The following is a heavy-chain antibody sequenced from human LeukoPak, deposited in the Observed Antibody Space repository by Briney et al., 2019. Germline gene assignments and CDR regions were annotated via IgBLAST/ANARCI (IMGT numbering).Heavy chain of an antibody. CDR3: ARGGLVVVAATGWWFDP. J-gene: IGHJ5*02. Sequence: SETLSLTCAVYGGSFSGYYWSWLRQPPGKELEWIGELNHSGSNNYKPSLKSRVTISEDTSNNQFSLKLSSVTAADTAVYYCARGGLVVVAATGWWFDPWGQGTLVTVSS. D-gene: IGHD2-15*01. CDR2: LNHSGSN. V-gene: IGHV4-34*01. CDR1: GGSFSGYY.